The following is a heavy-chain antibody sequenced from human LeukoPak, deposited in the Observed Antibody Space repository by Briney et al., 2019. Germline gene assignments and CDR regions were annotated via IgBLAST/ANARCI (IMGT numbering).Heavy chain of an antibody. D-gene: IGHD2-21*01. Sequence: GGSLRLSCAASGFNFDDYGMTWVRQAPGKGLEWVSGINWNGGSTSYAGSVKGRFSISRDNAKNSLYLQTNSLRAEDTAFYYCARDIPVVIGRAKWFDSWGQGTLVTVSS. CDR1: GFNFDDYG. CDR3: ARDIPVVIGRAKWFDS. J-gene: IGHJ5*01. CDR2: INWNGGST. V-gene: IGHV3-20*04.